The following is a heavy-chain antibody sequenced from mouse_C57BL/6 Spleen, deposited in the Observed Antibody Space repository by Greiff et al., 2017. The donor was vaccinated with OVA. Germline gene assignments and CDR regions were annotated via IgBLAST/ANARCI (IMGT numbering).Heavy chain of an antibody. CDR2: IYPGGGDT. CDR3: ARYNYGSSKYYYAMDD. J-gene: IGHJ4*01. D-gene: IGHD1-1*01. CDR1: GYAFSSSW. V-gene: IGHV1-82*01. Sequence: QVQLKESGPELVKPGASVKISCKTSGYAFSSSWMNWVKQRPGKGLEWIGRIYPGGGDTNYNGKFKGKATLTADKSSSTAYMQLSSLTSEDSAVYFCARYNYGSSKYYYAMDDWGQGTSVTVSS.